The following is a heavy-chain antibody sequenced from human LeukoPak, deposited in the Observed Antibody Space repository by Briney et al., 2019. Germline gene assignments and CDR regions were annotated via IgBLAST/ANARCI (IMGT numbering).Heavy chain of an antibody. CDR3: AKDLGGSGYYISPFDY. J-gene: IGHJ4*02. Sequence: PGRSLRLSCAASGFTFSHFGMHWVRQAPGKGLEWVAFIRYDGSNKYYADSVKGRFTISRDNSKNTLYLQMNSLRAEDTAVYYCAKDLGGSGYYISPFDYWGQGTLVTVSS. D-gene: IGHD3-22*01. CDR1: GFTFSHFG. CDR2: IRYDGSNK. V-gene: IGHV3-30*02.